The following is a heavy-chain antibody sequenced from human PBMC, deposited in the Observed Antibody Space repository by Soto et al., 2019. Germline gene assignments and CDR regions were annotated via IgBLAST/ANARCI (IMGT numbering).Heavy chain of an antibody. V-gene: IGHV3-23*01. CDR2: ISGSGGSA. D-gene: IGHD2-15*01. J-gene: IGHJ3*01. CDR3: SRELGYCSGGSCYMDGAFDF. CDR1: GFTFSSYA. Sequence: GGSLRLSCAASGFTFSSYAMSWVRQAPGKGLEWVTAISGSGGSAYYADYVKGRFTISRDNSKNTLYVQMNSLRAEDTAVYYCSRELGYCSGGSCYMDGAFDFWGQGTMVTVSS.